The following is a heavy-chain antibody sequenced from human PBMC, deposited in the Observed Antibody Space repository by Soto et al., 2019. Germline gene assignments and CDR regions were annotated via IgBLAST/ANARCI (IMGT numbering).Heavy chain of an antibody. CDR2: IYGSGSA. CDR3: APGPTLRAFEF. V-gene: IGHV4-59*01. J-gene: IGHJ3*01. Sequence: PSATRSLTCTASVGAISGYTRTRNRLAPGKGPEWLGYIYGSGSANYNPSLKSRRTISVGTSKNQFSLNQRSMTAADTAIYYCAPGPTLRAFEFCGQGTKVTSSS. CDR1: VGAISGYT.